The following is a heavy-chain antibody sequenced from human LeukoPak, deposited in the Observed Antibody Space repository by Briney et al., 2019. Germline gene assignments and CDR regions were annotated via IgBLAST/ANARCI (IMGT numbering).Heavy chain of an antibody. V-gene: IGHV1-3*01. Sequence: ASVKVSCKASGYTFTSYAMHWVRQVPGQRLEWMGWINAGNGNTKYSQKFQGRVTITRDTSASTAYMELSSLRFEDTAVYYCARDNGSGSYEDDAFDIWGQGTMVTVSS. CDR2: INAGNGNT. D-gene: IGHD3-10*01. CDR3: ARDNGSGSYEDDAFDI. CDR1: GYTFTSYA. J-gene: IGHJ3*02.